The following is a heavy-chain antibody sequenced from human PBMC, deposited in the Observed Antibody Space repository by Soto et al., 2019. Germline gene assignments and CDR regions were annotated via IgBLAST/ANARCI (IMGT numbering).Heavy chain of an antibody. V-gene: IGHV3-23*01. J-gene: IGHJ3*02. CDR1: GFTFSSYA. CDR2: ISGSGGST. CDR3: AKVVFVVRGAIPRAFDI. Sequence: EVQLLESGGGLVQPGGSLRLSCAASGFTFSSYAMSWVRQAPGKGLEWVSAISGSGGSTYYADSVKGRFTISRDNSKNTLYLQMNSLRAEDTAVYYCAKVVFVVRGAIPRAFDIWGQGTMVTVSS. D-gene: IGHD3-10*01.